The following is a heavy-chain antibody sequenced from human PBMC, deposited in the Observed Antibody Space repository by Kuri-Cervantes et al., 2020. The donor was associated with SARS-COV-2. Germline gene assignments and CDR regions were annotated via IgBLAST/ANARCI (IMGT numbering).Heavy chain of an antibody. Sequence: GESLKISCAASGFTFSSYWMSWVRQAPGKGLEWVANIKHDGSEKYYVDSVKGRFTISRDNAKNSLYLQMNSLRAEDTAVYYCARDLKYWYFDLWGRGTLVTVSS. CDR3: ARDLKYWYFDL. CDR2: IKHDGSEK. J-gene: IGHJ2*01. V-gene: IGHV3-7*01. CDR1: GFTFSSYW.